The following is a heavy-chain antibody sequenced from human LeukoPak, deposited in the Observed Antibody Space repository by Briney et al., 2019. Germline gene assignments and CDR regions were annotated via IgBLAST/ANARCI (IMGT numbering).Heavy chain of an antibody. CDR2: IRYDGSNK. Sequence: GGSLRLSCAASGFTFSSYGMHWVRQAPGKGLEWVAFIRYDGSNKYYADSVKGQFTISRDNSKNTLYLQMNSLRAEDTAVYYCAKADGGSYPLDYWGQGTLVTVSS. V-gene: IGHV3-30*02. CDR1: GFTFSSYG. CDR3: AKADGGSYPLDY. J-gene: IGHJ4*02. D-gene: IGHD1-26*01.